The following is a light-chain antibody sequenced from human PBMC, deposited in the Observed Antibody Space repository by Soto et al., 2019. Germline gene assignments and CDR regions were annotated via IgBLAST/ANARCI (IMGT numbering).Light chain of an antibody. Sequence: EIVLTQSPATLSLSPGERATLSCGASQSVSSSSLAWYQQKPGLAPRLLIYDASSRATGIPDRFSGSGTGTDFTLTISRLEPEDFAVYYCQQYGSSPYTFGPGTKLEIK. CDR1: QSVSSSS. CDR3: QQYGSSPYT. CDR2: DAS. V-gene: IGKV3D-20*01. J-gene: IGKJ2*01.